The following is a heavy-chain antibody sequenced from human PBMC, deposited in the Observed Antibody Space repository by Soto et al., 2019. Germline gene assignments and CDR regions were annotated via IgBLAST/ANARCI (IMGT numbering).Heavy chain of an antibody. CDR1: GYTFTSYG. J-gene: IGHJ3*02. D-gene: IGHD3-9*01. CDR2: ISAYNGNT. V-gene: IGHV1-18*01. Sequence: ASVKVSCKASGYTFTSYGISWVRQAPGQGLEWMGWISAYNGNTNYAQKLQGRVTMTTDTSTSTAYMELRSLRSDDTAVYYCAIQYYDILTGYWRSAFDIWGQGTMVTVSS. CDR3: AIQYYDILTGYWRSAFDI.